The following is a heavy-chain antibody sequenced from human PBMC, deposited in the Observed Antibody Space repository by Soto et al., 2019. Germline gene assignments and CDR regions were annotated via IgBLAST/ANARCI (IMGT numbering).Heavy chain of an antibody. CDR1: AGSFTGYY. CDR2: INNGGSS. V-gene: IGHV4-34*01. Sequence: SETLSLTSAVYAGSFTGYYWSWIRQPPGKGLEWIGEINNGGSSNYNPSLKSRGSMSVGTSNNQFSLKLTSVTAADTAVYYCARGRGDGYNQNWYFDLWGRGTLVTVSS. J-gene: IGHJ2*01. CDR3: ARGRGDGYNQNWYFDL. D-gene: IGHD3-10*01.